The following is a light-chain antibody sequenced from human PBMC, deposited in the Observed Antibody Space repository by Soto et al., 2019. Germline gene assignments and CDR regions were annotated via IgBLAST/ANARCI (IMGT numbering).Light chain of an antibody. J-gene: IGKJ4*01. Sequence: EVVLTQSTATVFLAPGERVTLSCRASQYVNIYLAWYQQKPGQAPRLLIYDASNRATGVPARFSGSGSGTDFTLTISSLESEDFAVYYCQQRANWPLTLGGGTKVDIK. CDR2: DAS. CDR1: QYVNIY. CDR3: QQRANWPLT. V-gene: IGKV3-11*01.